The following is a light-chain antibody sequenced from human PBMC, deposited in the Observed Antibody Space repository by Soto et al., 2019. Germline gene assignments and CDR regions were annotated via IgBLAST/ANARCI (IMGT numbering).Light chain of an antibody. CDR3: SSYTSSSTWV. CDR1: SRDVGGYNY. V-gene: IGLV2-14*01. J-gene: IGLJ2*01. CDR2: DVS. Sequence: QSVLTQPASVSGSPGQSITISCTGTSRDVGGYNYVSWYQQHPGKAPKLMIYDVSNRPSGVSNRFSGSKSGNTASLTISGLQAEDEAYYYCSSYTSSSTWVFGGGTQLTVL.